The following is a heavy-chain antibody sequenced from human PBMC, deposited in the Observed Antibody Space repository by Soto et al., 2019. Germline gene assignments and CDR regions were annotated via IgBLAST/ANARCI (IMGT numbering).Heavy chain of an antibody. Sequence: GGSLRLSCAASGFTFSRCWMHWVRQAPGKGLVWVSRINQDGSATNYADSVKGRFTISRDNAKNTVYLQMNSLRAEDTAVFYCGRGGSDSPMAPGYWGQGTLVTVSS. CDR1: GFTFSRCW. J-gene: IGHJ4*02. CDR3: GRGGSDSPMAPGY. CDR2: INQDGSAT. D-gene: IGHD5-18*01. V-gene: IGHV3-74*01.